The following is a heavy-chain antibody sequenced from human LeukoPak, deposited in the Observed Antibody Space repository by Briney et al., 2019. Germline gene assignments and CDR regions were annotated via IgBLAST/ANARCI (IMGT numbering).Heavy chain of an antibody. CDR1: GFILSSYA. J-gene: IGHJ6*02. CDR2: NSGSGGST. CDR3: AKVGATPEYYYYGMDV. D-gene: IGHD1-26*01. V-gene: IGHV3-23*01. Sequence: GGSLRLSCAASGFILSSYAMSWVRQAPGKGLEWVSANSGSGGSTYYADSVKGRFTISRDNFKNTLYLQMNSLRAEDTAVYYCAKVGATPEYYYYGMDVWGQGTTVTVSS.